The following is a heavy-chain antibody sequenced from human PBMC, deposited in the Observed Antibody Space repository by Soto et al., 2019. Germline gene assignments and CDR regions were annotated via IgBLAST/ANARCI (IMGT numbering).Heavy chain of an antibody. V-gene: IGHV1-3*01. Sequence: SVKVSCEPSGYSFPSYAMHWVRQAPGQRLEWMGWINAGNGNTKYSQKFQGRVTITRETSASTAYMELSSLRSEDTAVYYRARDSPDYYYGMDVWGQGTTVTGSS. J-gene: IGHJ6*02. CDR1: GYSFPSYA. CDR3: ARDSPDYYYGMDV. CDR2: INAGNGNT.